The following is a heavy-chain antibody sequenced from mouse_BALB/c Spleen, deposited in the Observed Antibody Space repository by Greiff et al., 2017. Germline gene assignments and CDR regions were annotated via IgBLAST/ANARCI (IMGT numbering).Heavy chain of an antibody. Sequence: EVQLQQSGPELVKPGASVKMSCKASGYTFTSYVMHWVKQKPGQGLEWIGYINPYNDGTKYNEKFKGKATLTSDKSSSTAYMELSSLTSEDSAVYYCASSYGNYAMDYWGQGTSVTVSS. CDR2: INPYNDGT. J-gene: IGHJ4*01. V-gene: IGHV1-14*01. CDR3: ASSYGNYAMDY. D-gene: IGHD2-10*01. CDR1: GYTFTSYV.